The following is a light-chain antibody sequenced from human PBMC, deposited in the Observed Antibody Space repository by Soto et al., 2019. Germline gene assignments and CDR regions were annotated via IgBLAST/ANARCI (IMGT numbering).Light chain of an antibody. CDR1: QSISSW. CDR2: DAS. V-gene: IGKV1-5*01. Sequence: MTSSDSTVSAYVKDGVTVTCRASQSISSWLAWYQQKPGKAPKLLIYDASTLESGVPSRFSGSGSGTEFTLTTSSLQRDDLATYYFPEYMIESFAEGTKVDI. J-gene: IGKJ1*01. CDR3: PEYMIES.